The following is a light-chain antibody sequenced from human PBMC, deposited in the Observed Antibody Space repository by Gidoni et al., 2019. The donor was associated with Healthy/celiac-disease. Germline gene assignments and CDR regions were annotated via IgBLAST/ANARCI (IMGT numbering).Light chain of an antibody. CDR1: QSVSSY. Sequence: EIVLTQSPATLSLSPGERATLSCRASQSVSSYLAWYQQKPGQAPRLLIYDASNRATGIPARFSGSGSGTDFTLTISSLEPEDCAVYYCQQRSNWPPIFTFAPXTKVDIK. V-gene: IGKV3-11*01. CDR3: QQRSNWPPIFT. CDR2: DAS. J-gene: IGKJ3*01.